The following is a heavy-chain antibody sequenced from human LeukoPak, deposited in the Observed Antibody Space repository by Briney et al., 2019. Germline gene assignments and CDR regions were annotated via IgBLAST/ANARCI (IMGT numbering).Heavy chain of an antibody. CDR1: GGSISSYY. V-gene: IGHV4-4*09. CDR2: IYTSGST. Sequence: SETLSLTCTVSGGSISSYYWSWIRQPPGKRLEWIGYIYTSGSTNYNPSLKSRVTISVDTSKNQFSLKLSSVTAADTAVYYCASQKTGTGGFDYWGQGTLVTVSS. CDR3: ASQKTGTGGFDY. J-gene: IGHJ4*02. D-gene: IGHD1-7*01.